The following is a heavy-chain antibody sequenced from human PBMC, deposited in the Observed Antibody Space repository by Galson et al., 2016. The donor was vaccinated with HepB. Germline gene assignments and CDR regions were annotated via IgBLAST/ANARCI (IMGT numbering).Heavy chain of an antibody. Sequence: SLRLSCAVSGFALSSYGMHWLRQVPGMGLEGVADISFDGGKQHYADSVKGRFSISRDTSRVYQQMSSLTPADTGLYYCARYYSYSSNWPGYWGQGTLVIVSS. CDR1: GFALSSYG. CDR2: ISFDGGKQ. V-gene: IGHV3-30*03. J-gene: IGHJ4*02. CDR3: ARYYSYSSNWPGY. D-gene: IGHD7-27*01.